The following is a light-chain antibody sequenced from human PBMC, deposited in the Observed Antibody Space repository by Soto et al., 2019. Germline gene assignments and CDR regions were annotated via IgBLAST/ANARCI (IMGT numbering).Light chain of an antibody. Sequence: QSALTQPASVSGSPGQSITISCTGTSSDVGGYNYVSWYQQHPGKAPKLMIYEVNNRPSGVSNRFSGSKSGNTASLTISGLQAEDEADYYCSSYTSSITLIFGGGTQLTV. J-gene: IGLJ2*01. CDR3: SSYTSSITLI. CDR1: SSDVGGYNY. V-gene: IGLV2-14*01. CDR2: EVN.